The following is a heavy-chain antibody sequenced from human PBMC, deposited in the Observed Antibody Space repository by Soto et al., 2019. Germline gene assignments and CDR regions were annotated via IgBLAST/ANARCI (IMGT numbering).Heavy chain of an antibody. CDR1: GGSISSSSYY. J-gene: IGHJ3*02. V-gene: IGHV4-39*07. CDR2: INHRGST. Sequence: SETLSLTCTVSGGSISSSSYYWGWIRQPPGKGLEWIGEINHRGSTKYNPALKSRVTMSVDTSKNQFSLKLSSVTAADTAVYYCARVDDIWGQGTMVTVSS. CDR3: ARVDDI.